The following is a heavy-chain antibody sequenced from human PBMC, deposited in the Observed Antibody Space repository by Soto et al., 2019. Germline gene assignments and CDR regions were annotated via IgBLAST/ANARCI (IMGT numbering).Heavy chain of an antibody. CDR3: ARVGSSGWYYYYYMDV. Sequence: ASVKVSCKASGYTFTSYAMHWVRQAPGQRLEWMGWINAGNGNTKYSQKFQGRVTITRDTSASTAYMELSSLRSEDTAVYYCARVGSSGWYYYYYMDVWGKGTTVTVSS. V-gene: IGHV1-3*01. D-gene: IGHD6-19*01. J-gene: IGHJ6*03. CDR1: GYTFTSYA. CDR2: INAGNGNT.